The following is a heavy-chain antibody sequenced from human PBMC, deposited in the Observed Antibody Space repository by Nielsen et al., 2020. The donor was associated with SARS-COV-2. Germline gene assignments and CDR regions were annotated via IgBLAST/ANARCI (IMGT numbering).Heavy chain of an antibody. D-gene: IGHD2-21*01. CDR3: ATLAGYYYGMDV. Sequence: SLKISCAASGFTFDDYAMHWVRQAPGKGLEWVSGISWNSGSIGYADSVKGRFTISRDNAKNSLYLQMNSLRAEDTALYYCATLAGYYYGMDVWGQGTTVTVSS. J-gene: IGHJ6*02. CDR1: GFTFDDYA. CDR2: ISWNSGSI. V-gene: IGHV3-9*01.